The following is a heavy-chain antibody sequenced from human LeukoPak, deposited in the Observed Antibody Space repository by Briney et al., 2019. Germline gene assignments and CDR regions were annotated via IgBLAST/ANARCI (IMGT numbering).Heavy chain of an antibody. Sequence: SGPALAKPTQTLTLTCTFSGFSLSTSGMCVSWIRQPPGKALERLARIGWDDDKYYSTSLKTRLTISKDTSKNQVVLTMTNMDPVDTATYYCARAYGSGSYYNLWGQGTLVTVSS. V-gene: IGHV2-70*11. J-gene: IGHJ4*02. CDR2: IGWDDDK. CDR1: GFSLSTSGMC. D-gene: IGHD3-10*01. CDR3: ARAYGSGSYYNL.